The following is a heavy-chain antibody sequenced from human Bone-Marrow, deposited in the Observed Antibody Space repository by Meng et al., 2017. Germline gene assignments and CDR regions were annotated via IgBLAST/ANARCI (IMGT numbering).Heavy chain of an antibody. V-gene: IGHV1-2*06. Sequence: GAGVKKPWDSVKVSCKASGYTFPGYYMHWVRQAPGQGLEWMGRINPNSGGTNYAQKFQGRVTMTRDTSISTAYMGLSRLRSDDTAVYYCARVRWELPDYWGQGTLVTVSS. CDR3: ARVRWELPDY. D-gene: IGHD1-26*01. CDR1: GYTFPGYY. J-gene: IGHJ4*02. CDR2: INPNSGGT.